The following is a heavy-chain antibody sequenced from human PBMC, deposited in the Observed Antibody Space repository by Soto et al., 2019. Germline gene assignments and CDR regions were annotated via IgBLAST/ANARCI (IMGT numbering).Heavy chain of an antibody. J-gene: IGHJ6*02. D-gene: IGHD3-3*01. CDR1: GYTFTSYG. Sequence: QVQLVQSGAEVKKPWASVKVSCKASGYTFTSYGISWVRQAPGQGLEWMGWISAYNGNTNYAQKLQGRVTMTTDTSTSTAYMELRSLRSDGTAVYYCARDRWGYYDFGSGYSTHYYYYGMDVWGQGTTVTVSS. V-gene: IGHV1-18*01. CDR2: ISAYNGNT. CDR3: ARDRWGYYDFGSGYSTHYYYYGMDV.